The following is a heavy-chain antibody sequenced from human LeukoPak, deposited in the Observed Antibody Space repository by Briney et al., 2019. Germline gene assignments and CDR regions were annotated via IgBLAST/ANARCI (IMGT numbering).Heavy chain of an antibody. D-gene: IGHD6-19*01. V-gene: IGHV2-70*04. Sequence: ESGPALVKPTQTLTLTCTFSGFSLSTSGMRVSWIRQPPGKALEWLARIDWDDDKFYSTSLKTRLTISKDTSKNQVVLTMTNMDPVDTATYYCAHSSIAVAGTGGLDYWGQGTLVTVSS. CDR2: IDWDDDK. CDR3: AHSSIAVAGTGGLDY. CDR1: GFSLSTSGMR. J-gene: IGHJ4*02.